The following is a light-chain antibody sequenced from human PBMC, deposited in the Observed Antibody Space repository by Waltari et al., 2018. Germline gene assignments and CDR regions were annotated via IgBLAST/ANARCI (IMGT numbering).Light chain of an antibody. V-gene: IGLV2-8*01. J-gene: IGLJ2*01. Sequence: QSALTQPPSASGSPGQSVTISCTGTSSDVGRYNYVSWYQQHPGKPPKLMIYEVSTRPSGVPARLSGSKSGNTASLTVSGLQAEDEADYYCSSYAGSNNVVFGGGTKLTVL. CDR2: EVS. CDR3: SSYAGSNNVV. CDR1: SSDVGRYNY.